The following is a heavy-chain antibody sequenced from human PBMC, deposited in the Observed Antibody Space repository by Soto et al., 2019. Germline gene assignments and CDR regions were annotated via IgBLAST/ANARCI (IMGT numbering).Heavy chain of an antibody. V-gene: IGHV1-18*01. Sequence: ASVKVSCKASGYTFSNYGISWVRQAPGQGLEWMGWINGYSGNTGYAQKLQVRVTMTTDTSTSTAYMELRSLRSDDTAVYYCARALGGSGYSYIDYWGQGTLVTVSS. CDR1: GYTFSNYG. CDR2: INGYSGNT. J-gene: IGHJ4*02. D-gene: IGHD5-18*01. CDR3: ARALGGSGYSYIDY.